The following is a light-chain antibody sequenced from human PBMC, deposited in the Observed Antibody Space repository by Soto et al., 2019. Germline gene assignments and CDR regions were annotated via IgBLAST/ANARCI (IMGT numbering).Light chain of an antibody. J-gene: IGKJ5*01. V-gene: IGKV1-9*01. CDR3: QQLNSYPIT. Sequence: IQLTQSPSSLSASVGDRVTITCRARQGISSYLAWYQQKPGKAPTLLIYAVSTLQSLVPSRFSGSGSWTDFTLTIRSLQPEDFATDYCQQLNSYPITSGQGTRLEIK. CDR2: AVS. CDR1: QGISSY.